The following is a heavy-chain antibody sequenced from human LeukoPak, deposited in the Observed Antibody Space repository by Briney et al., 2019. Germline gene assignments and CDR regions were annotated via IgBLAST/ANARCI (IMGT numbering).Heavy chain of an antibody. CDR1: GYTFTSYY. D-gene: IGHD3-22*01. J-gene: IGHJ5*02. Sequence: ASVKVSCKASGYTFTSYYRRWVRQAPGQGLEWRGWINPNSGGTNYAQKFQGRVTMTRDTSISTAYMELSRLRSDDTAVYYCAREAYYDSNGDWFDRWGQGTLVTVSS. V-gene: IGHV1-2*02. CDR2: INPNSGGT. CDR3: AREAYYDSNGDWFDR.